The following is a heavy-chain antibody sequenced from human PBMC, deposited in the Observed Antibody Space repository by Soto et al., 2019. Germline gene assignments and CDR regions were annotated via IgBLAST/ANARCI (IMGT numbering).Heavy chain of an antibody. J-gene: IGHJ4*02. D-gene: IGHD1-26*01. CDR2: ISGSGGST. CDR1: GFTFISYA. V-gene: IGHV3-23*01. CDR3: ARRGSGSYYDY. Sequence: ELQLLESGGGLVQPGGSLRLSCAASGFTFISYAMRWVRQAPGKGLEWVSAISGSGGSTYYADSVKGRFTISRDNSKNTLYLQMNSLRAEDTAVYYCARRGSGSYYDYWGQGTLVTVSS.